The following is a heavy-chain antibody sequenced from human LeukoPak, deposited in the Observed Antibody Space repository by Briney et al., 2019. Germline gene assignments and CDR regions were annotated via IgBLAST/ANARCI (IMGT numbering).Heavy chain of an antibody. V-gene: IGHV3-33*01. Sequence: GWSLRLSCAASGFTFRNYGMHWVRQAPGKGLEWVAFIWYDGSNKEYADSVKGRLTISRDNSKNTVSLQMNSLRAEDTAVYYCVRDRSVRYFDLWGRGTLVTVSS. D-gene: IGHD3-16*02. CDR3: VRDRSVRYFDL. CDR1: GFTFRNYG. CDR2: IWYDGSNK. J-gene: IGHJ2*01.